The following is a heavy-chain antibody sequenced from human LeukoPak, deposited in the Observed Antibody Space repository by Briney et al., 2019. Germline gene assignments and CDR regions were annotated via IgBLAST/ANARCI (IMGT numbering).Heavy chain of an antibody. Sequence: GASVKVSCKVSGYTLTELSMHWVRQAPGKGLEWMGGFDPEDGETIYAQKFQGRVTMTEDTSTDTAYMELSSLRSEDTAVYYCATETAVAGKVNWFDPWGQGTLVTVSS. CDR1: GYTLTELS. J-gene: IGHJ5*02. D-gene: IGHD6-19*01. CDR2: FDPEDGET. V-gene: IGHV1-24*01. CDR3: ATETAVAGKVNWFDP.